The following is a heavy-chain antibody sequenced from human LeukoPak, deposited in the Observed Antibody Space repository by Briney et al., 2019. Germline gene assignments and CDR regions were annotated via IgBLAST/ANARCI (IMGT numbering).Heavy chain of an antibody. Sequence: PSETLSLTCTVSGGSISSRSYYWGWIRQPPGKGLEWIGSIYYSGSTYYNPSLKSRVTISVDTSKNQFSLKLSSVTAADTAVYYCARDIVLMAWHAFDIWGQGTMVTVSS. V-gene: IGHV4-39*07. CDR1: GGSISSRSYY. J-gene: IGHJ3*02. CDR2: IYYSGST. D-gene: IGHD2-8*01. CDR3: ARDIVLMAWHAFDI.